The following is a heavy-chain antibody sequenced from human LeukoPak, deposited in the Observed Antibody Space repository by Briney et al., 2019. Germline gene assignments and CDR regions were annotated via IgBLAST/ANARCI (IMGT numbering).Heavy chain of an antibody. J-gene: IGHJ4*02. CDR1: GGSFSGYY. CDR3: AILHVDIVATRTGDMTTADY. CDR2: INHSGST. D-gene: IGHD5-12*01. V-gene: IGHV4-34*01. Sequence: SETLSLTCAVYGGSFSGYYWSWIRQPPGKGLEWIGEINHSGSTNYNPSLRSRVTISVDTSKNQFSLKLSSVTAADTAVYYCAILHVDIVATRTGDMTTADYWGQRTLVTVSS.